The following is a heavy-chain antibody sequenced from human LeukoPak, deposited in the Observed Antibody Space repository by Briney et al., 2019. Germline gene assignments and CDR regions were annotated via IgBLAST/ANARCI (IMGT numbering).Heavy chain of an antibody. V-gene: IGHV4-59*01. D-gene: IGHD3-10*01. Sequence: SETLSLTCTVSGGSISSYYWSWIRQPPGKGLEWIGYIYYSGSTNYNPSLKSRVTISVDTSKNQFSLKLSSATAADTAVYYCARKSRRFGEIDYWGQGTLVTVSS. CDR2: IYYSGST. CDR1: GGSISSYY. J-gene: IGHJ4*02. CDR3: ARKSRRFGEIDY.